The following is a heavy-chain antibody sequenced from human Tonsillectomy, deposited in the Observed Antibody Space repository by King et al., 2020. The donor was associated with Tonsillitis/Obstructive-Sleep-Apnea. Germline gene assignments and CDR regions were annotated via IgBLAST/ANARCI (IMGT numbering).Heavy chain of an antibody. Sequence: VQLQQWGAGLLKPSETLSLTCAVYGGSFSGYYWSWIRQPPGKGLEWIGEINHSGSTNYNPSLKSRVTISVDTSTNQFSLKLSTVTAADTAVYYCARGVEEYYDFWSGSLGYYYMDVWGKGTTVTVSS. CDR2: INHSGST. D-gene: IGHD3-3*01. J-gene: IGHJ6*03. V-gene: IGHV4-34*01. CDR3: ARGVEEYYDFWSGSLGYYYMDV. CDR1: GGSFSGYY.